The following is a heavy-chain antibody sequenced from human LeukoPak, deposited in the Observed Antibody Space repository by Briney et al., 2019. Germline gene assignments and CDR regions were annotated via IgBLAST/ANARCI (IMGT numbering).Heavy chain of an antibody. V-gene: IGHV3-23*01. D-gene: IGHD3-22*01. Sequence: PGGSLRLSCAASGFNFNNYDMSWVRQAPEKGLEWVSTLRGSDATTFYADSVKGRFTISRDNSKNTLYLQMNSLTAEDTAVYYCAKDLGDFGGYYYGTFDFWGQGTLVTVSS. CDR1: GFNFNNYD. J-gene: IGHJ4*02. CDR3: AKDLGDFGGYYYGTFDF. CDR2: LRGSDATT.